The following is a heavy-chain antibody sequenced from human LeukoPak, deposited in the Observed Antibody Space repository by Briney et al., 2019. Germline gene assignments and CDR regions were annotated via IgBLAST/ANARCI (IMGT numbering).Heavy chain of an antibody. CDR1: GFTFSSHW. D-gene: IGHD6-13*01. V-gene: IGHV3-74*01. CDR3: ATAPAGYFGY. Sequence: GGSLRLSCAASGFTFSSHWMFWVRQAPGKGLVWVSRINTDGSATSYADSVKGRFTISRDDAKNTLYLQMNSLRAEDTAVYYCATAPAGYFGYWGQGTLVTVSS. CDR2: INTDGSAT. J-gene: IGHJ4*02.